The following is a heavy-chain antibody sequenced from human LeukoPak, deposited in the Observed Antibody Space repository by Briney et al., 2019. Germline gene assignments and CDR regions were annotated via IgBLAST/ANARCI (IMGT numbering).Heavy chain of an antibody. J-gene: IGHJ1*01. V-gene: IGHV1-18*01. D-gene: IGHD4-17*01. CDR3: ARAEFDYGDSAAEYFQH. CDR1: GYTFTSYG. CDR2: ISAYNGNT. Sequence: ASVKVSCKASGYTFTSYGISWVRQAPGQGLEWMGWISAYNGNTNYAQKFQGRVTITADKSTSTAYMELSSLRSEDTAVYYCARAEFDYGDSAAEYFQHWGQGTLVTVSS.